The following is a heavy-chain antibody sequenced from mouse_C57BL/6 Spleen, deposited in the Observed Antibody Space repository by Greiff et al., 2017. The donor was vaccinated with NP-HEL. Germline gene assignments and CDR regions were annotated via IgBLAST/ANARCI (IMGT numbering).Heavy chain of an antibody. Sequence: QVQLQQSGPELVKPGASVKLSCKASGYTFTSYDINWVKQRPGQGLEWIGWIYPRGGSTKYNEKFKGKATLTVDTSSSTAYMELHSLTSEDSAVYVCAIKVDSYYGPWFAYWGHGTLVSVSA. CDR1: GYTFTSYD. CDR2: IYPRGGST. D-gene: IGHD1-1*01. V-gene: IGHV1-85*01. J-gene: IGHJ3*01. CDR3: AIKVDSYYGPWFAY.